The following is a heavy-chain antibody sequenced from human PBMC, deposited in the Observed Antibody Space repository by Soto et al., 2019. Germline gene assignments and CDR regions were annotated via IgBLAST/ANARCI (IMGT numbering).Heavy chain of an antibody. CDR3: ARALITMIVVDIFDY. Sequence: QVQLVQSGAEVKKPGASVKVSCKASGYTFTSYYMHWVRQAPGQGLEWMGIINPSGGSTSYAQKFQGRVTMTRDTSTSTVYMELSSLRSEDTAVYYCARALITMIVVDIFDYWGQGTLVTVSS. D-gene: IGHD3-22*01. CDR2: INPSGGST. J-gene: IGHJ4*02. CDR1: GYTFTSYY. V-gene: IGHV1-46*03.